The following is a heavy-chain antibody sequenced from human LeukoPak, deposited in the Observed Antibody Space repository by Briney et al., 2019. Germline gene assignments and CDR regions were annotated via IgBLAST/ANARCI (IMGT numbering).Heavy chain of an antibody. V-gene: IGHV3-64*03. D-gene: IGHD6-13*01. CDR2: IISNGEST. CDR1: GFTFGGYA. J-gene: IGHJ4*02. Sequence: GRSLRLSYSAYGFTFGGYAMHWVRQQAGNGIECVSAIISNGESTYYSDSVKDRFTISRDNSKNTLYLQMSSLRPEDTAVYYCVKSASTWYLFDYWGQGTLVTVSS. CDR3: VKSASTWYLFDY.